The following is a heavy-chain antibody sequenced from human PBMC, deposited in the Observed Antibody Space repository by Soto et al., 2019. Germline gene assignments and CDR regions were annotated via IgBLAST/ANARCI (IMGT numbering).Heavy chain of an antibody. Sequence: QVQVLQSRPEVKRPGASVKVSCKTSGYTFSTSGISWVRQAPGQGLEWVGWIRPDNGNTKSAQRLQGRVTLTTDTSASTAYMELRSLTSDDTAMYYCARDTESNRYNDWGQGTLVTVSS. J-gene: IGHJ1*01. CDR3: ARDTESNRYND. V-gene: IGHV1-18*01. CDR2: IRPDNGNT. CDR1: GYTFSTSG. D-gene: IGHD1-20*01.